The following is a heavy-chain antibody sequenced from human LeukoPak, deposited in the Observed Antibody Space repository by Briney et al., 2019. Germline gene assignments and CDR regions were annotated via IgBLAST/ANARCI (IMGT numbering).Heavy chain of an antibody. J-gene: IGHJ4*02. Sequence: SETLSLTCAVYGGSFSGYYWSWIRQPLGKGLEWIGEINHSGSTNYNPSLKSRVTISVDTSKNQFSLKLSSVTAADTAVYYCARTRYFDWLLVNYFDYWGQGTLVTVSS. D-gene: IGHD3-9*01. CDR2: INHSGST. CDR3: ARTRYFDWLLVNYFDY. V-gene: IGHV4-34*01. CDR1: GGSFSGYY.